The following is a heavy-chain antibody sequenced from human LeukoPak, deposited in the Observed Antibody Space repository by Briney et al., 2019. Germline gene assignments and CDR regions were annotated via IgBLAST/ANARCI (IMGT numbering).Heavy chain of an antibody. CDR1: GFTFSSYA. V-gene: IGHV3-30*04. CDR3: AKVPANYGPFDY. D-gene: IGHD4-17*01. Sequence: TGGSLRLSCAASGFTFSSYAMHWVRQAPGKGLEWVALISYDESRIHYSDSVKGRFTISRDNAKNTLYLQMNSLRAEDTAVYYCAKVPANYGPFDYWGQGTLVTVSS. CDR2: ISYDESRI. J-gene: IGHJ4*02.